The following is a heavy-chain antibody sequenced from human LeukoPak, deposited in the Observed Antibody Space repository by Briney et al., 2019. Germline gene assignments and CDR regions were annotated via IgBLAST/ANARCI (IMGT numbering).Heavy chain of an antibody. D-gene: IGHD3-10*01. CDR3: TTILGFGEGPEFDY. J-gene: IGHJ4*02. CDR1: GLTFSNAW. V-gene: IGHV3-15*01. CDR2: IKSKTDGGTT. Sequence: PGGSLRLSCAASGLTFSNAWMSWVRQAPGKGLEWVGRIKSKTDGGTTDYAAPVEGRFTISRDDSKNTLYLQMNSLKTEDTAVYYCTTILGFGEGPEFDYWGQGTLVTVSS.